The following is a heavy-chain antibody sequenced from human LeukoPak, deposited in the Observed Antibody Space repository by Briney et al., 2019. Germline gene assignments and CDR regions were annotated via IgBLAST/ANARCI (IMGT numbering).Heavy chain of an antibody. D-gene: IGHD1-14*01. Sequence: PGGSLRLSCAASGFTFSSYEMNWVRQAPGKGLEWVSYISSSGSTIYYADSVKGRFTISRDNAKNSLYLQMNSLRAEDTAVYYCARVYNRGIDPWGQGTLVTVSS. CDR1: GFTFSSYE. CDR2: ISSSGSTI. J-gene: IGHJ5*02. V-gene: IGHV3-48*03. CDR3: ARVYNRGIDP.